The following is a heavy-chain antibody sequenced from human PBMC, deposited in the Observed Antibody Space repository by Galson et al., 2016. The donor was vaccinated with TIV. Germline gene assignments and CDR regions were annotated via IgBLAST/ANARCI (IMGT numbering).Heavy chain of an antibody. J-gene: IGHJ6*02. CDR2: ISGSGATT. D-gene: IGHD3-10*01. Sequence: SLRLSCAASGFTFSSHAMTWVRQAPGKGLEWVSAISGSGATTHYADPVKGRFTISRDNSKNTLYVQMNSLRAEDTAVYYCAKVPSSGFSYYYGWDVWGQGTTVTVS. V-gene: IGHV3-23*01. CDR1: GFTFSSHA. CDR3: AKVPSSGFSYYYGWDV.